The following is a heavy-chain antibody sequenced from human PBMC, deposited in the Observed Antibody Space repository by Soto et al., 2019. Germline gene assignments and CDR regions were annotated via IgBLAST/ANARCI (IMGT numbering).Heavy chain of an antibody. CDR2: IYYSGST. V-gene: IGHV4-31*03. J-gene: IGHJ4*02. D-gene: IGHD3-3*01. Sequence: SETLSLTCTVSGGSISSGGYYWSWIRQHPGKGLEWIGYIYYSGSTYYNPSLKSRVTISVDTSKNQFSLKLSSVTAADTAVYYCARGRGITIFGVVPNGGFDYWGQGXLVTVYS. CDR3: ARGRGITIFGVVPNGGFDY. CDR1: GGSISSGGYY.